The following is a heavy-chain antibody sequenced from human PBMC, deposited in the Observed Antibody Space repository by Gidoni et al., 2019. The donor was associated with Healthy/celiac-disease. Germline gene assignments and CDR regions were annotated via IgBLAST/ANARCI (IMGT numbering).Heavy chain of an antibody. D-gene: IGHD4-4*01. J-gene: IGHJ3*02. V-gene: IGHV3-11*01. CDR1: GFTFSAYY. CDR2: ISSSGSTI. CDR3: ARGNAVPDAFDI. Sequence: QVPLVESGGGLVTPGGSLKLSCAASGFTFSAYYMGWIRQAPGQGLEWVSYISSSGSTIYYADSVKRRFTISRHNAKNSLYLQMNSLRAEDTAVYYCARGNAVPDAFDIWGQGTMVTVSS.